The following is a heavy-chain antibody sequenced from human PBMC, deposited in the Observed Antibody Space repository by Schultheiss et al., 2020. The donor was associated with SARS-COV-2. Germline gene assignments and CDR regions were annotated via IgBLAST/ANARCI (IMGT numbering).Heavy chain of an antibody. V-gene: IGHV3-21*04. J-gene: IGHJ4*02. CDR1: GFTFSSYS. CDR2: ISSSSSYI. D-gene: IGHD5-18*01. Sequence: GGSLRLSCAASGFTFSSYSMNWVRQAPVKGLEWVSSISSSSSYIYYADSVKGRFTISRDNAKNSLYLQMNSLRAEDTAVYYCANSYTAMDNEGYWGQGTLVTVSS. CDR3: ANSYTAMDNEGY.